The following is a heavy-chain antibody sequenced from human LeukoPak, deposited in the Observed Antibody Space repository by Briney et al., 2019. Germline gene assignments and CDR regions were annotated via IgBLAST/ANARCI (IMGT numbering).Heavy chain of an antibody. CDR3: ARYGYSYGYQDY. V-gene: IGHV4-31*03. CDR1: GGSISSGGYY. CDR2: IYYSGST. Sequence: TSETLSLTCTVSGGSISSGGYYWSWIRQHPGKGLEWIGYIYYSGSTYYNPSLKSRVTISVDTSKNQFSLKLSSVTAADTAVYYCARYGYSYGYQDYWGQGTLVTVSS. J-gene: IGHJ4*02. D-gene: IGHD5-18*01.